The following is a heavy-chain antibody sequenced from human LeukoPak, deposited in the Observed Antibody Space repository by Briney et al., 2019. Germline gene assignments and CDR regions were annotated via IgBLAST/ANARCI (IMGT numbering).Heavy chain of an antibody. Sequence: GGSLRLSCAASGFTFDEYAMHWVRQAPGKGLEWASLISGDGGSTYYGDSVKGRFTISRDNSKNSLYLQMNSLGTEDTALYYCAKDSSGYYYVFQHWGQGTLVTVSS. CDR2: ISGDGGST. J-gene: IGHJ1*01. CDR1: GFTFDEYA. V-gene: IGHV3-43*02. CDR3: AKDSSGYYYVFQH. D-gene: IGHD3-22*01.